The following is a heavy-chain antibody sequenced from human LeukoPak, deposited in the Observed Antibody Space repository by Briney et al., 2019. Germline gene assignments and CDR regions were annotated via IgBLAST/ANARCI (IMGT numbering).Heavy chain of an antibody. D-gene: IGHD5-18*01. V-gene: IGHV3-74*01. CDR2: INGDGSIT. CDR3: ARDAVDTANAV. J-gene: IGHJ6*02. CDR1: GFTFTTYW. Sequence: PGGSLRLSCAASGFTFTTYWMHWVRHAPGKGLVWVSHINGDGSITSYADSVKGRFTISRDNAKNTLYLQMNSLRAEDTAVYYCARDAVDTANAVWGQGTTVTVSS.